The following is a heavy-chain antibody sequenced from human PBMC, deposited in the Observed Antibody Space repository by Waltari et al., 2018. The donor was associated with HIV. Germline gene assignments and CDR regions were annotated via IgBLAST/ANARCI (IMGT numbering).Heavy chain of an antibody. CDR2: ISYDGSNK. CDR3: AGDIGSGSYYKWTNYYYGMDV. CDR1: GFTFSSYA. V-gene: IGHV3-30*04. J-gene: IGHJ6*02. Sequence: QVQLVESGGGVVQPGRSLRLSCAASGFTFSSYAMHWVRQAPGKGLEWVAVISYDGSNKYYADSVKGRFTISRDNSKNTLYLQMNSLRAEDTAVYYCAGDIGSGSYYKWTNYYYGMDVWDQGP. D-gene: IGHD3-10*01.